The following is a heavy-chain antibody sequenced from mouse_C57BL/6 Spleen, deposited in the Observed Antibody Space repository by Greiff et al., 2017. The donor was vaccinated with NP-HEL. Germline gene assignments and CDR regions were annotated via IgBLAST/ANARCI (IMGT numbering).Heavy chain of an antibody. CDR2: ISDGGSYT. D-gene: IGHD3-3*01. CDR1: GFTFRSYA. V-gene: IGHV5-4*01. CDR3: ARGGDVFDY. Sequence: EVQLQESGGGLVKPGGSLKLSCAASGFTFRSYAMSWVRQTPEKRLEWVATISDGGSYTYYPDNVKGRFTISRDKAKNNLYLQMSHLKSEDTAMYYCARGGDVFDYWGQGTTLTVSS. J-gene: IGHJ2*01.